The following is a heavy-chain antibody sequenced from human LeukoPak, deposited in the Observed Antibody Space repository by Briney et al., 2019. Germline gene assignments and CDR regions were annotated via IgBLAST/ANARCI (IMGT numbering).Heavy chain of an antibody. CDR2: INPNSGGT. V-gene: IGHV1-2*02. J-gene: IGHJ5*02. D-gene: IGHD6-19*01. CDR3: ARGNGGWRGLDWFDP. CDR1: RYTFTGYY. Sequence: ASVKVSCKASRYTFTGYYMHWVRQAPGQGLEWMGWINPNSGGTNYAQKFQGRVTMTRDTSISTAYMELSRLRSDDTAVYYCARGNGGWRGLDWFDPWGQGTLVTVSS.